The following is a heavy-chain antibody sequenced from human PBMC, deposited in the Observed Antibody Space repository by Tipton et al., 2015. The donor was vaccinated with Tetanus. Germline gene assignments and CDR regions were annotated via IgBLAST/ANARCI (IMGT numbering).Heavy chain of an antibody. Sequence: QSGPEVKKPGESLKISCKGSGYSFTSYWIGWVRQMPVKGLEWMGIIYPGDSDTRYSPSFQGQVTISADKSISTAYLQWSSLKASDTAMYYCARSLYCSGGSCSTFDYWGQGTLVTVSS. CDR3: ARSLYCSGGSCSTFDY. V-gene: IGHV5-51*01. CDR2: IYPGDSDT. J-gene: IGHJ4*02. D-gene: IGHD2-15*01. CDR1: GYSFTSYW.